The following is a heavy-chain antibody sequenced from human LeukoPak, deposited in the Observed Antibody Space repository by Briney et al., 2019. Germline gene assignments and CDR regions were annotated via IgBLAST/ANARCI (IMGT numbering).Heavy chain of an antibody. CDR2: ISSSSSTI. Sequence: GGSLRLSCAASRFTSVSLSMNGAPKVPGKGREGFSYISSSSSTIYYADSVKGRFTISRDNAKNSLYLQMNSLRAEDTAVYYCAPHTQWLVGGFDYWGQGTLVTVSS. CDR1: RFTSVSLS. J-gene: IGHJ4*02. V-gene: IGHV3-48*01. CDR3: APHTQWLVGGFDY. D-gene: IGHD6-19*01.